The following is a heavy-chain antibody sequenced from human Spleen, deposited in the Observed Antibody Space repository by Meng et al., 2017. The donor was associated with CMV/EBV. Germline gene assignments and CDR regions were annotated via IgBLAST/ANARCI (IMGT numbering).Heavy chain of an antibody. CDR2: IYTSGST. D-gene: IGHD6-19*01. CDR1: GGSISSYY. CDR3: ARGGRAVPYYFDY. J-gene: IGHJ4*02. Sequence: PLQESGQGLGRPSETLSLTCTVSGGSISSYYWCWIRQPAGKGLEWIGRIYTSGSTNYNPSLKSRVTMSVDTSKNQFSLKLSSVTAADTAVYYCARGGRAVPYYFDYWGQGTLVTVSS. V-gene: IGHV4-4*07.